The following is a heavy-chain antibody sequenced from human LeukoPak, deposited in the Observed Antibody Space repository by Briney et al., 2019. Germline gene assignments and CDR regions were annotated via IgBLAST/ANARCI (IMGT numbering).Heavy chain of an antibody. CDR3: ATYYDFWSGLRGYYYYGMDV. Sequence: ASVKVSCKASGGTFISYAISWVRQAPGQGLEWMGGIIPIFGTANYAQKFQGRVTITADESTSTAYMELSSLRSEDTAVYYCATYYDFWSGLRGYYYYGMDVWGQGTTVTVSS. J-gene: IGHJ6*02. V-gene: IGHV1-69*13. D-gene: IGHD3-3*01. CDR1: GGTFISYA. CDR2: IIPIFGTA.